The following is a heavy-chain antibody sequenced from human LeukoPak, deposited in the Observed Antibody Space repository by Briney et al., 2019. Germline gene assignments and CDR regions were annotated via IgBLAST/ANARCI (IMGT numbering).Heavy chain of an antibody. CDR3: ARGPGMATKEAFDI. V-gene: IGHV4-61*02. J-gene: IGHJ3*02. D-gene: IGHD5-24*01. CDR1: GGSISSDISY. Sequence: SETLSLTCTVSGGSISSDISYWSWIRQPAGKGLEWIGRIYTSGRNNYHPSLKSRVTISVDTSNNQFSLKLSSVTAAGTAVYYCARGPGMATKEAFDIWGQGTMVTVSS. CDR2: IYTSGRN.